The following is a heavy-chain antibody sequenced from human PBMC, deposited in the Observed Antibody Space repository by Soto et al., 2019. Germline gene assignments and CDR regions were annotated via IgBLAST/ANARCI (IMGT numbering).Heavy chain of an antibody. V-gene: IGHV1-18*01. Sequence: QGPLVQSGGEAKKPGASVKVSCKASGYTFTRYGISWVRQAPGQGLEWMGWISGYNGDTNYAQKFQGRVTMTIDTSTSTAYMELRSLTSDDTAVYYCAKNGQPPYYYYGMDVW. J-gene: IGHJ6*01. CDR2: ISGYNGDT. CDR1: GYTFTRYG. CDR3: AKNGQPPYYYYGMDV. D-gene: IGHD2-8*01.